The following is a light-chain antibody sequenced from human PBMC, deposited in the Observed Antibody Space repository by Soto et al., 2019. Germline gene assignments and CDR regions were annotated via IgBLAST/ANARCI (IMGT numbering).Light chain of an antibody. CDR3: SSYTSTGTPV. CDR1: STDVGGYNF. CDR2: EVT. V-gene: IGLV2-14*01. J-gene: IGLJ1*01. Sequence: SVLAQPASVPGSLGQSITMSCTGTSTDVGGYNFVSWYQQHPDKAPKLLIYEVTNRPSGVSNRFSGSKSGNTASLTISGLQAEDEADYYCSSYTSTGTPVFGTGTKVTVL.